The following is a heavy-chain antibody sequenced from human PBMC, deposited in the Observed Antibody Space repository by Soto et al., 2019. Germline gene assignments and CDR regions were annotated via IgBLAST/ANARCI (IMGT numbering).Heavy chain of an antibody. CDR3: ARVLGYCSSTSCRSGWFDP. CDR1: GYTFTSYG. V-gene: IGHV1-18*04. D-gene: IGHD2-2*01. CDR2: ISAYNGNT. Sequence: ASVNVSCKASGYTFTSYGISWVRQAPGQGLEWMGWISAYNGNTNYAQKLQGRVTMTTDTSTSTAYMELRSLRSDDTAVYYCARVLGYCSSTSCRSGWFDPWGQGTLVTVSS. J-gene: IGHJ5*02.